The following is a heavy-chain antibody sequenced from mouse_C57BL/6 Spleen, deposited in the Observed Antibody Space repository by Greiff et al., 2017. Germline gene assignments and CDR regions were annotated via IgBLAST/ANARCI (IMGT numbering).Heavy chain of an antibody. J-gene: IGHJ2*01. CDR3: TRASPIYYCGSSADY. CDR2: IDPETGGN. V-gene: IGHV1-15*01. Sequence: QVQLQQSGAELVRPGASVTLSCKASGYTFTDYELHWVKQTPVPGLEWLGAIDPETGGNAYNQTLKGTAILTAGKAASTAYMGLRSLTSEDSAVYYCTRASPIYYCGSSADYWGQGTTLTVSS. D-gene: IGHD1-1*01. CDR1: GYTFTDYE.